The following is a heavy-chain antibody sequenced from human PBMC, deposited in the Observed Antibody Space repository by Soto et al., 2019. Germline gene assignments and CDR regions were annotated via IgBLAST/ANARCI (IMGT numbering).Heavy chain of an antibody. D-gene: IGHD2-15*01. CDR1: GFTFNDYA. CDR2: ISFDGNTK. Sequence: QVHLVESGGGGVQPGRSKRLSCVVSGFTFNDYAIHWVRQAPGKGLEWVAVISFDGNTKFYADSVKGRFTISRDRSRTTAYLPMNNLRAEDTAVYECARDHWDGSGGGCNPYHLTFSALDVWGQGTKVTVYS. J-gene: IGHJ6*02. V-gene: IGHV3-30*03. CDR3: ARDHWDGSGGGCNPYHLTFSALDV.